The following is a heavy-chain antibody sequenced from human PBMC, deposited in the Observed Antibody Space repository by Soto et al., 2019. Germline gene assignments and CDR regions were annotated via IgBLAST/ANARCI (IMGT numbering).Heavy chain of an antibody. Sequence: GSLRLSCAASGFTFSSCGMHWVRQAPGKGLEWVAVISYDGSNKYYADSVKGRFTISRDNSKNTLYLQMNSLRAEDTAVYYCATPPYDSSGYYFLYWGQGT. J-gene: IGHJ4*02. CDR2: ISYDGSNK. D-gene: IGHD3-22*01. V-gene: IGHV3-30*03. CDR3: ATPPYDSSGYYFLY. CDR1: GFTFSSCG.